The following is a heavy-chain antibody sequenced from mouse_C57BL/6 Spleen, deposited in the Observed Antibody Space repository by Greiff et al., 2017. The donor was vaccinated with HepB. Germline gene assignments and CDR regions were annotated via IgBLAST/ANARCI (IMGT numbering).Heavy chain of an antibody. D-gene: IGHD1-1*01. CDR1: GYTFTSYW. Sequence: VQLQQPGAELVKPGASVKMSCKASGYTFTSYWITWVKQRPGQGLEWIGDIYPGSGSTNYNEKFKSKATLTVDTSSSTAYMQLSSLTSEDSAVYYCARETITTVVDYFDYWGQGTTLTVSS. CDR3: ARETITTVVDYFDY. V-gene: IGHV1-55*01. CDR2: IYPGSGST. J-gene: IGHJ2*01.